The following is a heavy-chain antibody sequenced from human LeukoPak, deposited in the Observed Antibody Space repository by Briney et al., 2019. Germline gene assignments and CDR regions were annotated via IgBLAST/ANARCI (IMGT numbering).Heavy chain of an antibody. CDR1: GGSINSYY. CDR2: IYYSGST. CDR3: ARARDGHINNWFDP. V-gene: IGHV4-59*01. D-gene: IGHD5-24*01. Sequence: SETLSLTCTVSGGSINSYYWSWIRQPPGKGLEWIGYIYYSGSTEYNPSLKNRVTISVDTSKNQFSLKMSSVTAADTAVYYCARARDGHINNWFDPWGQGTLVTVSS. J-gene: IGHJ5*02.